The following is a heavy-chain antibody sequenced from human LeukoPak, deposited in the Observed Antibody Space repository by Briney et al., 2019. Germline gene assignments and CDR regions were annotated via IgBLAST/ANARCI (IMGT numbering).Heavy chain of an antibody. CDR2: IYYSGST. CDR1: GGSISSYY. V-gene: IGHV4-59*12. CDR3: ARTVWNAPFDY. Sequence: PSETLSLTCTVSGGSISSYYWSWIRQPPGKGLEWIGYIYYSGSTNYNPSLKSRVTISVDTSKDQFSLKLSSVTAADTAVYYCARTVWNAPFDYWGQGTLVTVSS. D-gene: IGHD1-1*01. J-gene: IGHJ4*02.